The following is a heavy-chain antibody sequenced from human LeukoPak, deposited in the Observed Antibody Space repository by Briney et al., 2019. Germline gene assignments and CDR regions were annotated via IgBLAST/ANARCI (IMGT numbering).Heavy chain of an antibody. CDR2: IKQDGSEK. CDR3: ARAYSSSLVVLWRYYFDY. D-gene: IGHD6-13*01. Sequence: TARSLTLSCAASGVTFSSCCMCWVRQRPGTGLEWVANIKQDGSEKYYVDSVKGRFTISRDNAKNSLYLQMNSPRAEDTAVYYCARAYSSSLVVLWRYYFDYWGKGTLVTVSS. CDR1: GVTFSSCC. J-gene: IGHJ4*02. V-gene: IGHV3-7*01.